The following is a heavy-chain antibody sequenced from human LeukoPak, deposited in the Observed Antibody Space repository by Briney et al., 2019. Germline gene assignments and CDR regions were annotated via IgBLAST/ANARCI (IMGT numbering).Heavy chain of an antibody. V-gene: IGHV4-61*01. J-gene: IGHJ4*02. Sequence: SETLSLTCTVSGYSISSGYYWSWIRQPPGKGLEWIGYIYYSGSTNYNPSLKSRVTMSVDTSKNQFSLKLSSVTAADTAVYYCARETAVAGHTFDYWGQGTLVTVSS. CDR3: ARETAVAGHTFDY. CDR1: GYSISSGYY. CDR2: IYYSGST. D-gene: IGHD6-19*01.